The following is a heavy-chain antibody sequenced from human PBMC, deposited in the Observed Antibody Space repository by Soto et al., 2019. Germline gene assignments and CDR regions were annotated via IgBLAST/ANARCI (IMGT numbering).Heavy chain of an antibody. V-gene: IGHV4-31*03. CDR1: GGSLSSGGYY. Sequence: QVQLQESGPGLVKPSQTLSLTCTVSGGSLSSGGYYWSWIRQHPGKGLEWIGYIYYSGSTYYNPSLRGRVTISVDTSKNQFALKLSSVTAAAAAVYYCAREGGIVGATAADYWGQGTLVTVSA. CDR3: AREGGIVGATAADY. CDR2: IYYSGST. J-gene: IGHJ4*02. D-gene: IGHD1-26*01.